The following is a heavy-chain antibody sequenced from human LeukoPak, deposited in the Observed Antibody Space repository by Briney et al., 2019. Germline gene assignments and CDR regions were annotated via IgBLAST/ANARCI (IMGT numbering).Heavy chain of an antibody. Sequence: SETLSLTCTVSGGSISSYYWSWIRQPPGKGLEWIGYIYYSGSTNHNPSLKSRVTISVDTSKNQFSLKLSSVTAADTAVYYCARDIRTGSFDYWGQGTLVTVSS. V-gene: IGHV4-59*01. J-gene: IGHJ4*02. CDR3: ARDIRTGSFDY. CDR1: GGSISSYY. CDR2: IYYSGST. D-gene: IGHD1-14*01.